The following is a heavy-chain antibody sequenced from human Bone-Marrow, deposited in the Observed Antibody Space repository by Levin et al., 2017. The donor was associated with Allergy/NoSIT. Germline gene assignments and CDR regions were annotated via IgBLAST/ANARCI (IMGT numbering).Heavy chain of an antibody. J-gene: IGHJ5*02. CDR3: ARPVSRGGFCSSPSCSNYFDP. Sequence: SETLSLTCAVSGGSFSGYFWTWIRQPPGKGLEWIGEINHRGGASYNPSLKSRVSISIDTSKNQFSLRLSSVTAADPALYYCARPVSRGGFCSSPSCSNYFDPWGQGTLVTVSS. CDR1: GGSFSGYF. D-gene: IGHD2-2*01. CDR2: INHRGGA. V-gene: IGHV4-34*01.